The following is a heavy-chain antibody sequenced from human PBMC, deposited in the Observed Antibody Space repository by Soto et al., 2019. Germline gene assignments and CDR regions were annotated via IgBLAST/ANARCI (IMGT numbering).Heavy chain of an antibody. CDR2: IYYSGST. V-gene: IGHV4-30-4*01. D-gene: IGHD3-3*01. J-gene: IGHJ4*02. CDR1: GGSISSGDYY. Sequence: SETLSLTCTVSGGSISSGDYYWSWIRQPPGKGLEWIGYIYYSGSTYYNPSLKSRVTISVDTSKNQFSLKLSSVTAADTAVYYCARGITIFGVVIIDYFDYWGQGTLVTVSS. CDR3: ARGITIFGVVIIDYFDY.